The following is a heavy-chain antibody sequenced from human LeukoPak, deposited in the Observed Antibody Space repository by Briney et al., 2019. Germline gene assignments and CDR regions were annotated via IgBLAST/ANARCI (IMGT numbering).Heavy chain of an antibody. CDR1: GYTFTGYY. V-gene: IGHV1-2*02. Sequence: GASVKVSCKASGYTFTGYYMHWVRQAPGQGLEWMGWINPNSGGTNYAQKFQGRVTMTRDTSISTAYMELSRLRSDDTAIYYCARVTNWGYYFDYWGQGTLVTVSS. CDR2: INPNSGGT. J-gene: IGHJ4*02. CDR3: ARVTNWGYYFDY. D-gene: IGHD7-27*01.